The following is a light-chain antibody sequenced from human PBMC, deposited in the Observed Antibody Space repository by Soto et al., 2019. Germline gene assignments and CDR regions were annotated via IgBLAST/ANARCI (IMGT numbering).Light chain of an antibody. CDR3: AAWDDSLSGHFV. J-gene: IGLJ1*01. Sequence: QSVLTQPPSASGTPGQRVTISCSGSSSNIGTNTVSWYQHLPGTAPKLLIYNNNQRPSGAPDRFSGSKSGTSASLAISGLQSEDEADYYCAAWDDSLSGHFVFGTGTKVTVL. V-gene: IGLV1-44*01. CDR2: NNN. CDR1: SSNIGTNT.